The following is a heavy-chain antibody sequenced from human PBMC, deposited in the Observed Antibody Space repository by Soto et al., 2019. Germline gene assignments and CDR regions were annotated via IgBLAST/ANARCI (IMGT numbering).Heavy chain of an antibody. CDR2: IIPIFGTA. J-gene: IGHJ4*02. Sequence: ASVKVSCKASGGTFSSYAISWVRQAPGQGLEWMGGIIPIFGTANYAQKFQGRVTITADESTSTAYMELSSLRSEDTAVYYCASSPYYDFWSGYWAYWGQGTLVTVSS. V-gene: IGHV1-69*13. CDR1: GGTFSSYA. D-gene: IGHD3-3*01. CDR3: ASSPYYDFWSGYWAY.